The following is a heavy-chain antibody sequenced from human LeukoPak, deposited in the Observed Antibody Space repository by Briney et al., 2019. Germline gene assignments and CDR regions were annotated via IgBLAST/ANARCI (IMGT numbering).Heavy chain of an antibody. V-gene: IGHV1-69*04. J-gene: IGHJ5*02. CDR3: ARDPEYSSSSFDP. CDR1: GGTFSSYA. CDR2: IIPILGIA. D-gene: IGHD6-6*01. Sequence: GASVKVSCKASGGTFSSYAISWVRQAPGQGLEWMGRIIPILGIANYARKFQGRVTITADKSTSTAYMELSSLRSEDTAVYYCARDPEYSSSSFDPWGQGTLVTVSS.